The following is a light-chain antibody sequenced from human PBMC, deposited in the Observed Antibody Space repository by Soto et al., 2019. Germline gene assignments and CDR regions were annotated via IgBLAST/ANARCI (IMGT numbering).Light chain of an antibody. CDR1: SSDVGSYNL. CDR2: EVS. Sequence: QSALTQPASLAGSPGQSITISCTGTSSDVGSYNLVSWYQQHPGKAPKLMIYEVSKRPSGVSNRFSGSKSGNTASLTISGLQAEDEAASYCCSYAGSSTPLIFGTGTKVTVL. CDR3: CSYAGSSTPLI. J-gene: IGLJ1*01. V-gene: IGLV2-23*02.